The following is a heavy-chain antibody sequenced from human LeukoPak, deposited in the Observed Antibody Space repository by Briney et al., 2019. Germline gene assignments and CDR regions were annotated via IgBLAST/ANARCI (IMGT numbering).Heavy chain of an antibody. Sequence: SETLSLTCTVSGYSISSGYYWGWIRQPPGKGLEWIGSIYHSGSTYYNPSLKSRVIISVDTSKNQFSLKLSSVTAADTAVYYCARMDYDFWSGYGDAFDIWGQGTMVTVSS. CDR3: ARMDYDFWSGYGDAFDI. CDR2: IYHSGST. D-gene: IGHD3-3*01. J-gene: IGHJ3*02. V-gene: IGHV4-38-2*02. CDR1: GYSISSGYY.